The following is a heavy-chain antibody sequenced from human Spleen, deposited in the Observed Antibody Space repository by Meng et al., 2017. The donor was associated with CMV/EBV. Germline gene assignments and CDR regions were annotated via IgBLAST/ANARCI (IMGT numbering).Heavy chain of an antibody. D-gene: IGHD2-15*01. V-gene: IGHV4-34*01. Sequence: SFSGFSWSWLRHPPGQGLELIGGINHIRGTNYNPSLYRRVATTVDTSNTQFSQKLISVPAADTAVYYCARLVGNRGRGWGGTRYSQEYWGQGTLVTVSS. CDR2: INHIRGT. CDR3: ARLVGNRGRGWGGTRYSQEY. J-gene: IGHJ4*02. CDR1: SFSGFS.